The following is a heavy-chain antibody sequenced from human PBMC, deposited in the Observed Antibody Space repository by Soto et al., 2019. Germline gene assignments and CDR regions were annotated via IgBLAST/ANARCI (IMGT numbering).Heavy chain of an antibody. CDR2: VQYSGDT. CDR3: ARHDYADRVFDI. CDR1: GGSVRSGSYY. D-gene: IGHD5-12*01. J-gene: IGHJ3*02. Sequence: SETLSLTCTVSGGSVRSGSYYWSWIRQTPGNGLEWIGYVQYSGDTTYNPSLKGRVTISVDTYKNQFSLKLASVTAADTALYYCARHDYADRVFDIWGQGTMVTVSS. V-gene: IGHV4-61*01.